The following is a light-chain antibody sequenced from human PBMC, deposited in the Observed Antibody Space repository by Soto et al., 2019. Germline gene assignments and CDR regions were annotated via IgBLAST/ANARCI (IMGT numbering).Light chain of an antibody. V-gene: IGKV3-15*01. Sequence: EIVMTQSTATLSVSPGERATLSCRASQSVSSNLAWYQQKPGQAPRLLIYGASTRATDIPARFSCSGSGTEYNHKMSNMPSKDFAVQYRKQNTNWPPYTFGQGTKLEIK. CDR1: QSVSSN. CDR2: GAS. J-gene: IGKJ2*01. CDR3: KQNTNWPPYT.